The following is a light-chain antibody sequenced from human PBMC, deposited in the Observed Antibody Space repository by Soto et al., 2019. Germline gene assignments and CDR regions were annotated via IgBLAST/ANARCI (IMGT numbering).Light chain of an antibody. CDR1: QSVSNNY. CDR2: GAS. V-gene: IGKV3-20*01. Sequence: EIVLTQSPGTLSLSPGERATLSCMASQSVSNNYLAWYQQKPGQAPRLLIYGASNRATGIPDRFSGSGSGTDFTLTISRLEPEDFAVYYCQQYGRSGTFGQGTNVDVK. CDR3: QQYGRSGT. J-gene: IGKJ1*01.